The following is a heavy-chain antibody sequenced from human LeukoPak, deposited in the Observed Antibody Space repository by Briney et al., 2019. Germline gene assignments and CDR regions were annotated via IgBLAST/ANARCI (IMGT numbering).Heavy chain of an antibody. CDR1: GYTFTSYG. D-gene: IGHD3-3*01. J-gene: IGHJ6*03. CDR3: ARGNPHNLGITIFGVVSNIYYYYMDV. Sequence: WASVKVSCKASGYTFTSYGISWVRQAPGQGLEWMGWIIAYNGNTNYAQKLQGRVTMTTDTSTSTAYMELRSLRSDDTAVYYCARGNPHNLGITIFGVVSNIYYYYMDVWGKGTTVTVSS. CDR2: IIAYNGNT. V-gene: IGHV1-18*01.